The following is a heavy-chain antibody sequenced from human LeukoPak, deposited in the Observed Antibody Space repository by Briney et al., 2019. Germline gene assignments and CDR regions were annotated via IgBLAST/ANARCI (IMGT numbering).Heavy chain of an antibody. D-gene: IGHD3-22*01. CDR2: IYYSGST. CDR3: ARGGDYDSSGYFDY. J-gene: IGHJ4*02. Sequence: SETLSLTCTVSAGSFSSGSYYWSWIRQPPGKGLEWIGYIYYSGSTNYNPSLKSRVTISVDTSKNQFSLKLSSVTAADTAVYYCARGGDYDSSGYFDYWGQGTLVTVSS. CDR1: AGSFSSGSYY. V-gene: IGHV4-61*01.